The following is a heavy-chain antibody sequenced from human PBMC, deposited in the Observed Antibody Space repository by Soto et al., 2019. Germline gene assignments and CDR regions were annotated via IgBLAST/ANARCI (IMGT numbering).Heavy chain of an antibody. CDR1: GFTFENYA. CDR3: AKDSWAIFGVPAGEYYAMDV. CDR2: ISGSGGTT. J-gene: IGHJ6*02. V-gene: IGHV3-23*01. D-gene: IGHD3-3*01. Sequence: EVQLLESGGAPVQSGGSLRLSCVASGFTFENYAMSWVRQAPGKGLEWVSGISGSGGTTYYSDSVKGRFTISRDNSKNTIYLQMNDMRVEGAGAYFCAKDSWAIFGVPAGEYYAMDVWGQGTTVTVSS.